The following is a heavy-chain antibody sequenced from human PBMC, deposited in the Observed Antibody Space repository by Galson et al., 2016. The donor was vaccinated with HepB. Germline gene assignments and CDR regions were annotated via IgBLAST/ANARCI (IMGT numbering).Heavy chain of an antibody. V-gene: IGHV5-51*01. J-gene: IGHJ1*01. CDR2: IYPADSET. D-gene: IGHD1-1*01. CDR1: GYSFTSNW. CDR3: ARLGGTMWNKKLVRVLGYFQQ. Sequence: QSGAEVKKPGESLKISCKGSGYSFTSNWIGWVRQMPGKGLEWMGIIYPADSETIYSPSFQGQVTISADKSISAAYLQWSSLKASDTAMYYCARLGGTMWNKKLVRVLGYFQQWGQGTLVTVSS.